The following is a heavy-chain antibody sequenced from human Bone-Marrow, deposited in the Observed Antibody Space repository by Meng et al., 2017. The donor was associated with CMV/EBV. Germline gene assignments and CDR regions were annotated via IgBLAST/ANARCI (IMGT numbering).Heavy chain of an antibody. Sequence: SSSSGGYYWSWIRQHPGKGLEWIGYIYYSGSTYYNPSLKSRVTISVDTSKNQFSLKLSSVTAADTAVYYCAREYVLLWFGEPTGWFDPWGQGTLVTVSS. CDR2: IYYSGST. CDR1: SSSSGGYY. J-gene: IGHJ5*02. D-gene: IGHD3-10*01. CDR3: AREYVLLWFGEPTGWFDP. V-gene: IGHV4-31*02.